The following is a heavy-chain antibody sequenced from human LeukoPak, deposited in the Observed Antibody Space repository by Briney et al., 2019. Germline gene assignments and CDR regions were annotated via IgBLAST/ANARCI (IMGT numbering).Heavy chain of an antibody. CDR3: AKSVSGDDFDY. D-gene: IGHD7-27*01. J-gene: IGHJ4*02. CDR1: GFTFGSYA. CDR2: ISGSGGST. V-gene: IGHV3-23*01. Sequence: GGSLRLPCAASGFTFGSYAMSWVRQAPGKGLEWVSAISGSGGSTYYADSVKGRFTISRDNSKNTLYLQMNSLRAEDTAVYYCAKSVSGDDFDYWGQGTLVTVSS.